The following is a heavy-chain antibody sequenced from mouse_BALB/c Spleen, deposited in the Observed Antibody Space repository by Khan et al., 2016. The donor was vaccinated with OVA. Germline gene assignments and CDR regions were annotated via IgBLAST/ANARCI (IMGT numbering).Heavy chain of an antibody. CDR1: GFTFSNFW. CDR3: SRGGYYYSDY. Sequence: EVKLEVSGGGLVQPGGSMKLSCVASGFTFSNFWMTWVRQSPETGLEWVAEIRLKSNNYATHYAESVRGRFTISRDDSKSGVYRQMNNLRAEDTGIYYCSRGGYYYSDYWGQGTTLTVSS. CDR2: IRLKSNNYAT. V-gene: IGHV6-6*02. J-gene: IGHJ2*01. D-gene: IGHD2-3*01.